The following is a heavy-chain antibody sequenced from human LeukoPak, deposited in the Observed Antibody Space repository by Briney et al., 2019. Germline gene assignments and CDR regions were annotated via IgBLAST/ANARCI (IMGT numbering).Heavy chain of an antibody. CDR3: ARGHYDILTGNYKWTPDY. CDR2: INSGGSDK. V-gene: IGHV3-21*06. CDR1: GFTFSSYK. J-gene: IGHJ4*02. Sequence: GGSPRLSCAASGFTFSSYKMNWVRQAPGRGLEWVSSINSGGSDKYYADSVKGRFTATRDNAKNSLYLQMNSLRAEDTALYYCARGHYDILTGNYKWTPDYWGQGTLVTVSS. D-gene: IGHD3-9*01.